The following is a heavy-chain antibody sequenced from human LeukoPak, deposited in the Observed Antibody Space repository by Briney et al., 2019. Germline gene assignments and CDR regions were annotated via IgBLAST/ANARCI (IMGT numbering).Heavy chain of an antibody. V-gene: IGHV1-69*05. CDR3: ARFRITMIVGRYYFDY. CDR1: GGTFSSYA. CDR2: IIPIFGTA. J-gene: IGHJ4*02. D-gene: IGHD3-22*01. Sequence: GASVKVSCKASGGTFSSYAISWVRQAPGQGLEWMGGIIPIFGTANYAQKFQGRVTITTDESTSTAYMELSSLRSEDTAVYYCARFRITMIVGRYYFDYWGQRTLVTVSS.